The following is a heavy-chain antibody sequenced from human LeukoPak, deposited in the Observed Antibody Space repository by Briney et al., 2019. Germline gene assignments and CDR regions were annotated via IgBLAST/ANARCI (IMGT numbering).Heavy chain of an antibody. J-gene: IGHJ4*02. D-gene: IGHD2-2*01. CDR3: ARPLTLCSSTSCFELYFDY. Sequence: ASVKVSCKVSGYTLTELSMHWVRQAPGKGLEWMGGFDPEDGETIYAQKFQGRVTMTEDTSTDTAYMELTRLRSDDTAVYYCARPLTLCSSTSCFELYFDYWGQGTLVTVSS. CDR1: GYTLTELS. CDR2: FDPEDGET. V-gene: IGHV1-24*01.